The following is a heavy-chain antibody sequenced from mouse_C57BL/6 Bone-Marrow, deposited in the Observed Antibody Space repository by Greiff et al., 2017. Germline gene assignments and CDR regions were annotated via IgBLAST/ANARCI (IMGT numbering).Heavy chain of an antibody. D-gene: IGHD2-3*01. J-gene: IGHJ2*01. V-gene: IGHV1-59*01. CDR3: ARTPPSFYPYFDH. CDR2: IDPSDSYT. CDR1: GYTFTSYW. Sequence: QVQLQQPGAELVRPGTSVKLSCKASGYTFTSYWMHWVKQRPGQGLEWIGVIDPSDSYTNYNQKFKGKATLTVDTSSSTAYMQLSSLTSEDSAVYYCARTPPSFYPYFDHWRQGTTLTVPS.